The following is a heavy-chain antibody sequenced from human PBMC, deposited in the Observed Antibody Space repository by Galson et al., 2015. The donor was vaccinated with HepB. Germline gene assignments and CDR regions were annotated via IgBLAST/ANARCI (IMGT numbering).Heavy chain of an antibody. CDR1: GYTFTDYY. V-gene: IGHV1-2*06. CDR2: INPNNGGT. J-gene: IGHJ3*02. CDR3: ARGHDPRGHDASDI. D-gene: IGHD3-16*01. Sequence: SVKVSCKASGYTFTDYYMHWVRQAPGQGLEWMGRINPNNGGTRYAQKFQGRVTMTRDTSINKAYMDLSSLRSDDTAVYYCARGHDPRGHDASDIWGQGTMVTVSS.